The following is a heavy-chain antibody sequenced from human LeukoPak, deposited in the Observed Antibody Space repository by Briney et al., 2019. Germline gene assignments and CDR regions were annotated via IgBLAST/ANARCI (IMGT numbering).Heavy chain of an antibody. CDR3: ARWVVPAAMYVGINWFDP. V-gene: IGHV4-34*01. CDR2: INHSGST. CDR1: GGSFSGYY. J-gene: IGHJ5*02. D-gene: IGHD2-2*01. Sequence: PSETLSLTCAVYGGSFSGYYWSWIRQPPGKGLEWIGEINHSGSTNYNPSLKSRVTISVDTSKNQFSLKLSSVTAADTAVYYCARWVVPAAMYVGINWFDPWGQGTLVTVSS.